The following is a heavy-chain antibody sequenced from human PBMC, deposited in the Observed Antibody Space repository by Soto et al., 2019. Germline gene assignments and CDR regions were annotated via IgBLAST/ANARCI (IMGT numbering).Heavy chain of an antibody. CDR2: IYYSGST. D-gene: IGHD6-13*01. CDR3: ARERPDGSRLDP. CDR1: GGSISSGDYY. V-gene: IGHV4-30-4*01. J-gene: IGHJ5*02. Sequence: QVQLQESGPGLVKPSQTLSLTCTVSGGSISSGDYYWSWIRQPPGKGLEWIGYIYYSGSTYYNPSPKSRVTTPVGTSKNQFSLKLSSVTAADTAVYYCARERPDGSRLDPWGQGTLVTVSS.